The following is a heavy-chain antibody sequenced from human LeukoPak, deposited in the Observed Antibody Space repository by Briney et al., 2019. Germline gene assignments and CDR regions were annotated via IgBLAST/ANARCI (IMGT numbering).Heavy chain of an antibody. CDR3: AKLWGTTVTTSAQA. CDR2: ISGSGGST. V-gene: IGHV3-23*01. D-gene: IGHD4-17*01. CDR1: GFTFSSYA. Sequence: GGSLRLSCAASGFTFSSYAMNWVRQAPGKGLEWVSTISGSGGSTYYADSVKGRFTISRDNSKNTLYLQMNSLRAEDTAVYYCAKLWGTTVTTSAQAWGQGTLVTVSS. J-gene: IGHJ5*02.